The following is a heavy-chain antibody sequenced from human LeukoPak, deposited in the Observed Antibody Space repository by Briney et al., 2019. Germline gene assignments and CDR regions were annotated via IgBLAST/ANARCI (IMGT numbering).Heavy chain of an antibody. J-gene: IGHJ4*02. V-gene: IGHV1-69*04. Sequence: ASVTVSCKASGGTFSSYAISWVRQAPGQGLEWMGRIIPILGIANYAQKFQGRVTITADKSTSTAYMELSSLRSEDTAVYYCAREQGRDGYNYGYWGQGTLVTVSS. CDR2: IIPILGIA. CDR1: GGTFSSYA. D-gene: IGHD5-12*01. CDR3: AREQGRDGYNYGY.